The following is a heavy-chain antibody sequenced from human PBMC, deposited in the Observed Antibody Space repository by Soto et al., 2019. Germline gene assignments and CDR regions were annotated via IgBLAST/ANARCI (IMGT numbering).Heavy chain of an antibody. CDR2: ISGSGGST. CDR1: GFTFSSYA. J-gene: IGHJ4*02. V-gene: IGHV3-23*01. CDR3: AKAPSKITLFDY. D-gene: IGHD1-20*01. Sequence: GGSLRLSCAASGFTFSSYAMSWVRQSPGKGLEWVSAISGSGGSTYYADSVKGRFTISRDNSKNTLYLQMNSLRAEDTAVYYCAKAPSKITLFDYWGQGTLVTVSS.